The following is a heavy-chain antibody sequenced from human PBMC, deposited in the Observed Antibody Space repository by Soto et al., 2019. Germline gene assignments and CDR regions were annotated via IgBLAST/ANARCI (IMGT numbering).Heavy chain of an antibody. Sequence: PSETLSLTCTVSGGSISSGGYYWSWIRQHPGKGLEWIGCISDSGITYYNPSLNSRVTISVDTSKNQFSLKLSSATAADTAVYYCARGVAVWGQGTLVTVSS. J-gene: IGHJ4*02. V-gene: IGHV4-31*03. CDR1: GGSISSGGYY. D-gene: IGHD2-15*01. CDR2: ISDSGIT. CDR3: ARGVAV.